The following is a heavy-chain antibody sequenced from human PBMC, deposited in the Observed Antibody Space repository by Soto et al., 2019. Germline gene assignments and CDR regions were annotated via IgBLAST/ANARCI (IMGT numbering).Heavy chain of an antibody. CDR1: GGSISSRDDY. CDR2: IYYSGST. D-gene: IGHD2-15*01. Sequence: SETLSLTCTVSGGSISSRDDYXSWIRQPPGKGLEWIGYIYYSGSTYYNPSLKSRVTISVDTSKNQFSLKLSSVTAADTAVYYCARVGRGYYYYGMDVWGQGTTVTVS. V-gene: IGHV4-30-4*01. CDR3: ARVGRGYYYYGMDV. J-gene: IGHJ6*02.